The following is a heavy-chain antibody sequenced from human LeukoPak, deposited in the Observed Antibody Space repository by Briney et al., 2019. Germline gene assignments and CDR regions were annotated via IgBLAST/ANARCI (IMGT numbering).Heavy chain of an antibody. CDR3: ATLTPWSGDDGGDLDY. D-gene: IGHD3-3*01. Sequence: ASVKVSCKASGGTFSSYAISWVRQAPGQGLEWMGGIIPIFGTANYAQKFQGRVTITTDEPTSTAYMELSSLRSEDTAVYYCATLTPWSGDDGGDLDYWGQGTLVTVSS. J-gene: IGHJ4*02. CDR2: IIPIFGTA. V-gene: IGHV1-69*05. CDR1: GGTFSSYA.